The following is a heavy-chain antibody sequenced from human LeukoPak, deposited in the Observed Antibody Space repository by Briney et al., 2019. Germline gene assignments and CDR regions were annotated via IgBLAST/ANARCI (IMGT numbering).Heavy chain of an antibody. D-gene: IGHD6-13*01. Sequence: GGSLRLSCAASGFTFSSYGMHWVRQAPGKGLEWVSGITWNSDNRGYADSVKGRFTISRDNAKNSLYLQMNSLRAEDTAFYYCTRDFSSRWYTELFDHWGRGTLVTVSS. J-gene: IGHJ4*02. CDR1: GFTFSSYG. CDR2: ITWNSDNR. CDR3: TRDFSSRWYTELFDH. V-gene: IGHV3-9*01.